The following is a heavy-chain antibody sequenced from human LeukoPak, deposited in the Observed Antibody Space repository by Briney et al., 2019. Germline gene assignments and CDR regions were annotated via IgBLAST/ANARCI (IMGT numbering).Heavy chain of an antibody. CDR1: GGSISSSNW. CDR3: ARESIAARPPRFGFDP. J-gene: IGHJ5*02. Sequence: SETLSLTCAVSGGSISSSNWWTWVRQPPGKGLEWIGEIFDSGSTNYNPSLKSRVTISVDTSKNQFSLKLSSVTAADTAVYYCARESIAARPPRFGFDPWGQGTLVTVSS. D-gene: IGHD6-6*01. V-gene: IGHV4-4*02. CDR2: IFDSGST.